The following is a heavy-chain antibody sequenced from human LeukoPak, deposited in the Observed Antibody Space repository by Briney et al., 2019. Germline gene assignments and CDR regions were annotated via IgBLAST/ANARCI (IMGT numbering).Heavy chain of an antibody. V-gene: IGHV5-51*01. CDR1: GYNFTIYW. J-gene: IGHJ4*02. Sequence: GESLKISCKGSGYNFTIYWIGWVRQMPGKGLEWMGIIHPRDSHTRYSPSFQGQVTISADKSISTAYLHWSSLKASDTAMYYCARRDGYWGQGTLVTVSS. CDR3: ARRDGY. D-gene: IGHD5-24*01. CDR2: IHPRDSHT.